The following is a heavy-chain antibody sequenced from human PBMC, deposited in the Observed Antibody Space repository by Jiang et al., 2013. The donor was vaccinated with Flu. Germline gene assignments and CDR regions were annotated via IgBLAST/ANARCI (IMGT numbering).Heavy chain of an antibody. D-gene: IGHD3-16*01. CDR3: ARLLGLRYYFDY. CDR2: IYYSGST. CDR1: GGSISSSSYY. J-gene: IGHJ4*02. V-gene: IGHV4-39*01. Sequence: VSGGSISSSSYYWGWIRQPPGKGLEWIGSIYYSGSTYYNPSLKSRVTISVDTSKNQFSLKLSSVTAADTAVYYCARLLGLRYYFDYWGQGTLVTVSS.